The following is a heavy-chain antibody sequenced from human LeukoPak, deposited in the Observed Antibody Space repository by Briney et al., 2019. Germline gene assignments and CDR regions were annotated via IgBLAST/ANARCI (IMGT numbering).Heavy chain of an antibody. J-gene: IGHJ4*02. D-gene: IGHD5-18*01. V-gene: IGHV3-30*01. CDR3: ARAKSGYSYAMYYFDY. Sequence: DSVKGRFTISRDNSKNTLYLQMNSLRAEDTAVYYCARAKSGYSYAMYYFDYWGQGTLVTVSS.